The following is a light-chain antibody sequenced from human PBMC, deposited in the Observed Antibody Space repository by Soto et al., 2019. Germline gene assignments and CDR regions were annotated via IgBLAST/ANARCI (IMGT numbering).Light chain of an antibody. Sequence: QSVLTQSASVSGSPGQSITISCTGTSSDVGGYDYVSWYQQHPGKAPKLMIYEVSHRPSGVSNRFSGSKSGNTASLTISGLQAEDEADYYCSSYTTGGVIFGGGTKVTVL. CDR1: SSDVGGYDY. V-gene: IGLV2-14*01. CDR2: EVS. J-gene: IGLJ2*01. CDR3: SSYTTGGVI.